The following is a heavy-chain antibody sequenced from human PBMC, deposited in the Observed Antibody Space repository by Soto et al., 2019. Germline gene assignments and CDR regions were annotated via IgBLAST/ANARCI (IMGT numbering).Heavy chain of an antibody. CDR2: MYNSGST. CDR1: GGSLGSYY. CDR3: ARVVSSGYYDFDY. Sequence: PSETLSLTCTVSGGSLGSYYWSWIRQPPGKGLEWIGYMYNSGSTYYNPSLKSRVSISVDTSKNQFSLRLSSVTAADTAVYFCARVVSSGYYDFDYWGQGTLVTVSS. D-gene: IGHD3-22*01. V-gene: IGHV4-30-4*01. J-gene: IGHJ4*02.